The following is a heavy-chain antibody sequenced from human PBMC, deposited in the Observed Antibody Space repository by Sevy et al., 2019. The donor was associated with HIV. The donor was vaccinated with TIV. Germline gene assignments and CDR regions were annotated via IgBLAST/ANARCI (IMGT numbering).Heavy chain of an antibody. CDR2: IKNKPDGGTT. CDR1: GFTFSSYI. CDR3: CTEGNVLLAEGWGHWFDP. J-gene: IGHJ5*02. V-gene: IGHV3-15*01. D-gene: IGHD2-8*01. Sequence: GGSLRLSCAASGFTFSSYIMNWVRQAPGKGLEWIGRIKNKPDGGTTDYAAPVKGRFTISRDDSKNTLYLQMNSLKTEDTAVYYCCTEGNVLLAEGWGHWFDPWGQGTLVTVSS.